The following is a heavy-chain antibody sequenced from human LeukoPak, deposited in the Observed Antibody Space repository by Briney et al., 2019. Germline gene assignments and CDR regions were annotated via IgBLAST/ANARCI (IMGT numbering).Heavy chain of an antibody. Sequence: GGSLRLSCAASGFTFSSYAMSWVRQAPGKGLEWVSAISGSGGSTYYADSVKGRFTISRDNSKNTLYLQMSSLRAEDTAVYYCAKVLIAVAGQYYFDYWGQGTLVTVSS. J-gene: IGHJ4*02. CDR1: GFTFSSYA. V-gene: IGHV3-23*01. D-gene: IGHD6-19*01. CDR3: AKVLIAVAGQYYFDY. CDR2: ISGSGGST.